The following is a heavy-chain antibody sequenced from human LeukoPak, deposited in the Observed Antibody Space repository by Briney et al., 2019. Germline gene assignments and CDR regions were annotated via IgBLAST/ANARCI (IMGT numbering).Heavy chain of an antibody. V-gene: IGHV3-13*05. J-gene: IGHJ3*02. CDR3: AKERSAVAGTVAFDI. Sequence: PGGSLRLSCAASGFTFSSYDMHWVRQATGKGLEWVSAIGTAGDPYYPGSVKGRFTISRENAKNSLYLQMNSLRAGDTAVYYCAKERSAVAGTVAFDIWGQGTMVTVSS. CDR2: IGTAGDP. D-gene: IGHD6-19*01. CDR1: GFTFSSYD.